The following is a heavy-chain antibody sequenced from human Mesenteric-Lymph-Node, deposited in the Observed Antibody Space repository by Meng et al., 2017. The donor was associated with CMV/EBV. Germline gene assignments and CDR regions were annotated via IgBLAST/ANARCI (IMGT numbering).Heavy chain of an antibody. CDR3: AREKGYYYSSGTRGEINWFDP. D-gene: IGHD3-10*01. V-gene: IGHV4-39*07. J-gene: IGHJ5*02. CDR1: GGSISSSIHY. Sequence: GSLRLSCTVSGGSISSSIHYWCWIRQSPGQGLEWIGDIYYSGDTYYNPSLKSRVTISIDTSKNKFSLKLNSVTAADTAVYYCAREKGYYYSSGTRGEINWFDPWGQGTLVTVSS. CDR2: IYYSGDT.